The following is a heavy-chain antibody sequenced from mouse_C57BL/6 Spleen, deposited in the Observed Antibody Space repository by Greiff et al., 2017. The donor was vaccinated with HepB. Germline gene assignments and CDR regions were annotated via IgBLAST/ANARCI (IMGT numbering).Heavy chain of an antibody. CDR1: GYTFTDYE. Sequence: VKLMESGAELVRPGASVTLSCKASGYTFTDYEMHWVKQTPVHGLEWIGAIDPETGGTAYNQKFKGKAILTADKSSSTAYMELRSLTSEDSAVYYCRGGFDYWGQGTTLTVSS. V-gene: IGHV1-15*01. CDR3: RGGFDY. CDR2: IDPETGGT. J-gene: IGHJ2*01.